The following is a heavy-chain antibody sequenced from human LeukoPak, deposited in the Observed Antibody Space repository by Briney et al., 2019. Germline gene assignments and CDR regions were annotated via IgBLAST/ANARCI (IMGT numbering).Heavy chain of an antibody. D-gene: IGHD3-22*01. J-gene: IGHJ4*02. CDR1: GGSFSGYY. CDR2: INHSGST. CDR3: ARGGNYDSSGWDFDY. V-gene: IGHV4-34*01. Sequence: SETLSLTCAVYGGSFSGYYWSWIRQPPGKGLEWIGEINHSGSTNYNPSLKSRVTISVDTSKNQFSLKLSSVTAADTAVYYCARGGNYDSSGWDFDYWGQGTLVTVSS.